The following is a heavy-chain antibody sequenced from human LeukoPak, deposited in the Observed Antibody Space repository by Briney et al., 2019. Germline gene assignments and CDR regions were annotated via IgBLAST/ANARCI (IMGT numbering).Heavy chain of an antibody. CDR2: INPSGGST. Sequence: ASVKVSCKASGYTFTNYYIHWVRQAPGQGLEWMGRINPSGGSTICAQKFQSRVTMTRDSSTSTVYMDMSSLRSDDTAVYYCARDPGYSSAWYGAGKQDFWGQGTLVTVSS. CDR1: GYTFTNYY. V-gene: IGHV1-46*01. J-gene: IGHJ4*02. CDR3: ARDPGYSSAWYGAGKQDF. D-gene: IGHD6-19*01.